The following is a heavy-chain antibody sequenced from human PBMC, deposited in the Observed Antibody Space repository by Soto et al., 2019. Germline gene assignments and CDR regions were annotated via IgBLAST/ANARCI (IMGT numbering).Heavy chain of an antibody. CDR2: IYYSGST. J-gene: IGHJ6*02. Sequence: SETLSLTCTVSGGSISSGGYYWSWIRQHPGKGLEWIGYIYYSGSTYYNPSPKSRVTISVDTSKNQFSLKLSSVTAADTAVYYCARTGTTHYYYGMDVWGQGTTVTVSS. V-gene: IGHV4-31*03. CDR3: ARTGTTHYYYGMDV. D-gene: IGHD1-1*01. CDR1: GGSISSGGYY.